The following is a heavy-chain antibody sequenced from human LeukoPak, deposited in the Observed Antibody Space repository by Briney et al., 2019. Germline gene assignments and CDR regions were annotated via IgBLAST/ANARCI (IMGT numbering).Heavy chain of an antibody. CDR3: ARDSLPYFDWFLMAESNVLDY. CDR1: GFTFSSYW. D-gene: IGHD3-9*01. J-gene: IGHJ4*02. V-gene: IGHV3-7*01. CDR2: IKQDGSEK. Sequence: PGGSLRLSCAASGFTFSSYWMSWVRQAPGKGLEWVASIKQDGSEKYYVDSGKGRFTISRDNAKNTLYLQMNSLRAEDTAVSYCARDSLPYFDWFLMAESNVLDYWGQGTLVTVSS.